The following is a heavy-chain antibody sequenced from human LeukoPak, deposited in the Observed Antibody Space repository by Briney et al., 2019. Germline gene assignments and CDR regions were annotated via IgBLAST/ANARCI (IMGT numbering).Heavy chain of an antibody. CDR2: ISGSGSPT. Sequence: GGSLRLSCAASGFTFTNYAMSWVRQAPGKGLEWVSFISGSGSPTYYADSVKGRFTISRDNSKNTLYLQLNSLRSEDTAVYYCASHRRKWELVFWGQGTLVTVSS. D-gene: IGHD1-26*01. V-gene: IGHV3-23*01. CDR3: ASHRRKWELVF. CDR1: GFTFTNYA. J-gene: IGHJ4*02.